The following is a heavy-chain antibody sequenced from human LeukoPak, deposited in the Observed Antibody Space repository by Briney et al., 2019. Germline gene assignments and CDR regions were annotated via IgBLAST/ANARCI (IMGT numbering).Heavy chain of an antibody. J-gene: IGHJ4*02. Sequence: ASVKVSCSSSGYTFTGYYMHWVRQVPGQALEWMGWINPNSGGTNYAQKFQGRVTMTRDTSITTAYMELSRLRSDDTAVYYCARGFSSWYLSPYYLEYCGQGTPVTDSS. V-gene: IGHV1-2*02. D-gene: IGHD6-13*01. CDR3: ARGFSSWYLSPYYLEY. CDR2: INPNSGGT. CDR1: GYTFTGYY.